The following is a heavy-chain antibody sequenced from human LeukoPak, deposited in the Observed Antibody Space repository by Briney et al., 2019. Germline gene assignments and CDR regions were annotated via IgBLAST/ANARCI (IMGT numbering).Heavy chain of an antibody. CDR3: TRGRRPYRPDY. D-gene: IGHD5-18*01. V-gene: IGHV4-34*01. J-gene: IGHJ4*02. CDR1: GGSFSGYH. Sequence: SETLSLTCAVYGGSFSGYHWSWIRQPPGKGLEWIGEINHSGSTNYNPSLKSRVTISVDTSKNQFSLKLSSVTAADTAVYYCTRGRRPYRPDYWGQGTLVTVSS. CDR2: INHSGST.